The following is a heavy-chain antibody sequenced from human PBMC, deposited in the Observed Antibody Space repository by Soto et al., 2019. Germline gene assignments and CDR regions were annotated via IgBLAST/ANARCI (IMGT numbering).Heavy chain of an antibody. Sequence: SETLSLTCTVSGGSISNSNYYWGWIRQPPGKGLEWIGNIYHSGSTYYNPSLKSRVTISVDTSRNQFSLKLSSVTAADTAVYYCAGRIYCSSTSCYAGGYWFDPWGQGTLVTVSS. D-gene: IGHD2-2*01. CDR1: GGSISNSNYY. CDR3: AGRIYCSSTSCYAGGYWFDP. CDR2: IYHSGST. V-gene: IGHV4-39*01. J-gene: IGHJ5*02.